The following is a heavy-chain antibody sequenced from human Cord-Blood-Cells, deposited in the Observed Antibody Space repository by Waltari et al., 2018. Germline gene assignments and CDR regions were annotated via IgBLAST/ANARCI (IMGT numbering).Heavy chain of an antibody. V-gene: IGHV3-49*03. CDR3: TRDNYGDYSY. D-gene: IGHD4-17*01. CDR2: IRSKAYGGTT. J-gene: IGHJ4*02. CDR1: GSPLGDHA. Sequence: EVQLVESGGGLVQPGRSLRHTGTASGSPLGDHAMSWFCQVPGKGLEWVGFIRSKAYGGTTEYAASVKGRFTISRDDSKSIAYLQMNSLKTEDTAVYYCTRDNYGDYSYWGQGTLVTVSS.